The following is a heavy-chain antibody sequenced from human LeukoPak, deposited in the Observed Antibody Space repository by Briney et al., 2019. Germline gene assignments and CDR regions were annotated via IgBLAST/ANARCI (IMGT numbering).Heavy chain of an antibody. V-gene: IGHV1-69*04. CDR1: GGTFSSYA. Sequence: SVKVSCKASGGTFSSYAISWVRQAPGQGXEWMGRIIPILGIANYAQKFQGRVTITADKSTSTAYMELSSLRSEDTAVYYCARGSYGDYDFDYWGQGTLVTVSS. D-gene: IGHD4-17*01. J-gene: IGHJ4*02. CDR2: IIPILGIA. CDR3: ARGSYGDYDFDY.